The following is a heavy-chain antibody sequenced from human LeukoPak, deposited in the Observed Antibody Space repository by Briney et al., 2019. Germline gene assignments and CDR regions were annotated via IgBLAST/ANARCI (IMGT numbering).Heavy chain of an antibody. CDR3: AKDISYYYDSSGYSAFDY. Sequence: GGSLRPSCAASGFTFDDYAMHWVRQAPGKGLEWVSGISWNSGSIGYADSVKGRFTISRDNAKNSLYLQMNSLRAEDTALYYCAKDISYYYDSSGYSAFDYWGQGTLVTVSS. V-gene: IGHV3-9*01. CDR1: GFTFDDYA. CDR2: ISWNSGSI. J-gene: IGHJ4*02. D-gene: IGHD3-22*01.